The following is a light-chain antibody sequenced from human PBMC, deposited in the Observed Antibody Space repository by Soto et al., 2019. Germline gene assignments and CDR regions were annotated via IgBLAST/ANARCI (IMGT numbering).Light chain of an antibody. Sequence: DIQVTQSPSSPSASIGDRVTITCRASQSISTFLNWYQQKPGKAPNLLIYVASNLQTGVPSRFSGSGSGTDFSLTISSLQHEDVATYYCQQSYRAPYTFGQGTTLEIK. CDR3: QQSYRAPYT. V-gene: IGKV1-39*01. CDR1: QSISTF. J-gene: IGKJ2*01. CDR2: VAS.